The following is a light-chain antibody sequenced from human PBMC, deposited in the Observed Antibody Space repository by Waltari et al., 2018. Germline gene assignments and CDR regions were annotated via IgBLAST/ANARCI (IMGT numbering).Light chain of an antibody. CDR2: RNN. CDR3: SAWDGNLKIYI. CDR1: NNNVGKEG. V-gene: IGLV10-54*04. Sequence: QAGLTQPPSVSKGLRQTATLPCTGHNNNVGKEGATCLQQHQGHPPNLLSYRNNTRPSGISERFSASRSGNTASLTITGLQPEDEADYYCSAWDGNLKIYIFGPGTRVTVL. J-gene: IGLJ1*01.